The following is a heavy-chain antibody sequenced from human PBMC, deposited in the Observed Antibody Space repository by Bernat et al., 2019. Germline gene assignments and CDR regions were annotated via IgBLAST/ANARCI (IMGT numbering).Heavy chain of an antibody. CDR3: ARQEMNSSELYGMDV. CDR1: GGSISSSSYY. Sequence: QLQLQESGPGLVKPSETLSLTCTVSGGSISSSSYYWGWIRQPPGKGLEWIGSIYYSGSTYYNPSLKSRVTISVDTSKNQFSLKLSSVTAADTAVYYCARQEMNSSELYGMDVWGQGTTVTVSS. V-gene: IGHV4-39*01. J-gene: IGHJ6*02. D-gene: IGHD3-22*01. CDR2: IYYSGST.